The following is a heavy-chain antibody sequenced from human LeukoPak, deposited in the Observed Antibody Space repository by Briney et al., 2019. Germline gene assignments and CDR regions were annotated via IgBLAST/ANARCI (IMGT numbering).Heavy chain of an antibody. J-gene: IGHJ6*02. D-gene: IGHD2-15*01. V-gene: IGHV4-61*08. Sequence: SETLSLTCTVSGGSISSGGSYWSWIRQHPGKGLEWIGYIYYSGSTNYNPSLKSRVTISVDTSKNQFSLKLSSVTAADTAVYYCASGQGYCSGGSCYSGYYGMDVWGQGTTVTVSS. CDR1: GGSISSGGSY. CDR2: IYYSGST. CDR3: ASGQGYCSGGSCYSGYYGMDV.